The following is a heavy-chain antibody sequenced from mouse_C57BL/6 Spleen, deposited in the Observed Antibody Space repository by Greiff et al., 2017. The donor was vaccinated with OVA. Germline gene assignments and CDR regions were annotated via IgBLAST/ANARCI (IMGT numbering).Heavy chain of an antibody. J-gene: IGHJ4*01. CDR1: GYTFTSYW. CDR3: AKEGGAMDY. Sequence: QVQLQQPGAYLFPPFSSFPLSCQASGYTFTSYWMHWVKQRPGRGLEWIGRIDPNSGGTKYNEKFKSKATLTVDKPSSTAYMQLSSLTSEDSAVYYCAKEGGAMDYWGQGTSVTVSS. CDR2: IDPNSGGT. V-gene: IGHV1-72*01.